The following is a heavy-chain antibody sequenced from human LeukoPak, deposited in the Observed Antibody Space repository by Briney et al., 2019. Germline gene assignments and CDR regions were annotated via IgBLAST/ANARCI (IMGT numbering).Heavy chain of an antibody. CDR3: ARGRSGYGGNSGIASCDY. V-gene: IGHV4-39*07. CDR1: GDSVTSSNFS. Sequence: SETLSLTCTVSGDSVTSSNFSWGWVRQSPGKGLEWIGSIYHTGSTYYNPSLKSRVIISVDTSRNQFSLKVRYVTAAGTAVYYCARGRSGYGGNSGIASCDYWGQGTLVTVSS. D-gene: IGHD4-23*01. CDR2: IYHTGST. J-gene: IGHJ4*02.